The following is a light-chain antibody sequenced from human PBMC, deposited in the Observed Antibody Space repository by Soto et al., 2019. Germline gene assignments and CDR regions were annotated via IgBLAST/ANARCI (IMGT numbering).Light chain of an antibody. Sequence: EIVLAGLVAVSFNSKEERASLRCMASQSVSNYLAWYQQKPGQAPRLLIYGASSRATGIPDRFSGSGSGTDFTLTISRLEPEDFAVYYCQQYGGSPQTFGQGTKV. J-gene: IGKJ1*01. CDR2: GAS. CDR3: QQYGGSPQT. V-gene: IGKV3-20*01. CDR1: QSVSNY.